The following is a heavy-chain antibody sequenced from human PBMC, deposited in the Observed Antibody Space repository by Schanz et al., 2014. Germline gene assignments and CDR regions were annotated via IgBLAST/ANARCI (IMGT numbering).Heavy chain of an antibody. Sequence: EVQLVESGGGLVQPGGSLRLSCAASGFTFTTNAMSWVRQPPGKGLEWVSAISGNGGSTYFADSVKGRFTISRDSSDTPLFLQMNSMRAEDTAVYYCAKVREWWPYYFDYWGQGTMVTVSS. CDR1: GFTFTTNA. CDR3: AKVREWWPYYFDY. CDR2: ISGNGGST. V-gene: IGHV3-23*04. D-gene: IGHD2-15*01. J-gene: IGHJ4*02.